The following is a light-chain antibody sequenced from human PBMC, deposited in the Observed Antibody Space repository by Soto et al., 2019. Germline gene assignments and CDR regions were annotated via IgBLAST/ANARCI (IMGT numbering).Light chain of an antibody. CDR2: DVT. Sequence: QSALTQPRSVSGSPGQSVTISCTGTGSDVGGYNYVSWYQQHPGKAPKLMIYDVTKRPSGVPDRFSGSKSGSTASLTISGLQAEDEADYYFCSYAGSNTLLFGGGTKVTVL. V-gene: IGLV2-11*01. J-gene: IGLJ2*01. CDR1: GSDVGGYNY. CDR3: CSYAGSNTLL.